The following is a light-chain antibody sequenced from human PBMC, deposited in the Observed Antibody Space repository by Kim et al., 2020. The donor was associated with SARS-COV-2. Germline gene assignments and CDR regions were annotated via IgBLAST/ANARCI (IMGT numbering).Light chain of an antibody. J-gene: IGLJ1*01. Sequence: SSALTQDPAVPVALGQTVRITCQGDSLRRFYASWYQLKPGQAPTLVLYGKDNRLSGIPDRFSGSSSGNTESMTITGAQAEDEADYFSHSRDSSGNSYVFGTGPRFT. CDR2: GKD. V-gene: IGLV3-19*01. CDR3: HSRDSSGNSYV. CDR1: SLRRFY.